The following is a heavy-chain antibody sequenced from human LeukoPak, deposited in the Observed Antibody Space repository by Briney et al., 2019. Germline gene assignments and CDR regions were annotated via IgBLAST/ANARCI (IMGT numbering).Heavy chain of an antibody. CDR2: IISSSYM. V-gene: IGHV3-21*01. J-gene: IGHJ6*02. Sequence: PGGSLRLSCAASGFTFSTYAMSWVRQAPGKGLEWVSSIISSSYMYYADSVKGRFTISRDNAKNSLYLQMNSLRAEDTAVYYCARDQVLGAPAAIRGYYYYYGMDVWGQGTTVTVSS. CDR3: ARDQVLGAPAAIRGYYYYYGMDV. D-gene: IGHD2-2*02. CDR1: GFTFSTYA.